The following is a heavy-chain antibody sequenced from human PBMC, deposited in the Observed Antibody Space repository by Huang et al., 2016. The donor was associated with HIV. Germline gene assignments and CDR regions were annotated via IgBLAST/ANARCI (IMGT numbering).Heavy chain of an antibody. D-gene: IGHD3-22*01. CDR3: ARDPRIQSWLNFFDY. CDR2: INSEGSST. V-gene: IGHV3-74*01. J-gene: IGHJ4*02. Sequence: EVQLVESGGGLVQPGGSLRISCAAYGFSISRYWMHWGREAPGKGLVWVSRINSEGSSTSYADSGKGQFTISRDNAKNTLYLQMNSRRAEDTAVYYCARDPRIQSWLNFFDYWGQGTLVSVSS. CDR1: GFSISRYW.